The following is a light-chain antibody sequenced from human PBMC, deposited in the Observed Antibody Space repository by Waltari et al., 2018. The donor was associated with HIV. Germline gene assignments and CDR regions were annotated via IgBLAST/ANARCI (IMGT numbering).Light chain of an antibody. CDR1: TSNIGTNY. J-gene: IGLJ3*02. CDR3: AAWDDSLSGPV. Sequence: QSVLTQPPSASGTPGQRVTISCSGGTSNIGTNYVYWYQQLPGTAPKVLIYRHNQRPSGVPDRFSGSKSGTSASLAISGLRSEEEAKYYCAAWDDSLSGPVFGGGTKLTVL. V-gene: IGLV1-47*01. CDR2: RHN.